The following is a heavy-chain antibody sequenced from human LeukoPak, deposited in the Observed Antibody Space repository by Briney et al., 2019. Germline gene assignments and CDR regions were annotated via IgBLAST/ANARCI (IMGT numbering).Heavy chain of an antibody. CDR1: GGSISSYY. Sequence: PSKTLSLTCTVSGGSISSYYWSWIRQPPGKGLEWIGYIYYSGSTNYNPSLRSRVTISVDTSKNQFSLKLSSVTAADTAVYYCARGGSLNWFDPWGQGTLVTVSS. CDR3: ARGGSLNWFDP. V-gene: IGHV4-59*01. D-gene: IGHD6-13*01. CDR2: IYYSGST. J-gene: IGHJ5*02.